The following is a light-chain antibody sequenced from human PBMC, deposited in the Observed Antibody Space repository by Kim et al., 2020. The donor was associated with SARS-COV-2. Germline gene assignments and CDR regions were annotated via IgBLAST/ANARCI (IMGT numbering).Light chain of an antibody. CDR1: SLRMSY. CDR2: GEN. CDR3: NSRDISSDHVL. J-gene: IGLJ2*01. V-gene: IGLV3-19*01. Sequence: SSELTQDPAVSVALGQTVTITCQGDSLRMSYASWYQQKPGQAPVLVTYGENSRPSGIPDRFSGSYSRNTASLTITGAQAEDEADYYCNSRDISSDHVLFGGGTQLTVL.